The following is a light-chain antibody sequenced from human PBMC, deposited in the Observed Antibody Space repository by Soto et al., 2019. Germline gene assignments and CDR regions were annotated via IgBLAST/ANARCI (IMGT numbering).Light chain of an antibody. Sequence: HSALTQPASVSGSPGQSITISCTGASSDVGLYNYVSWYQLHPGKAPKLIIYEVSNRPSGVSNRFSGYKSGNTASLTISGLRAEDEADYYCNSYTSSTAYVFGPGTKVPV. J-gene: IGLJ1*01. CDR3: NSYTSSTAYV. CDR2: EVS. CDR1: SSDVGLYNY. V-gene: IGLV2-14*01.